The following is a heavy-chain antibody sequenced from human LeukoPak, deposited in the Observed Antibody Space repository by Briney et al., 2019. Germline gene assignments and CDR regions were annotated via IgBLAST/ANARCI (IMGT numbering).Heavy chain of an antibody. Sequence: SETLSLTCAVYGGSFSGYYWSWIRQPPGKGLEWIGEINHSGSTNYNPSLKSRVTISVDTSKNQFSLKLSSVTAADTAVYYCARSSVREQLVSIWGQGTLVTVSS. J-gene: IGHJ4*02. V-gene: IGHV4-34*01. CDR1: GGSFSGYY. CDR3: ARSSVREQLVSI. D-gene: IGHD6-6*01. CDR2: INHSGST.